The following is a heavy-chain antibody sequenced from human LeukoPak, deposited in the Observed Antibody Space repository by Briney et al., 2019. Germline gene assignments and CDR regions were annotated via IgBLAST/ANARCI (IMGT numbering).Heavy chain of an antibody. J-gene: IGHJ3*02. V-gene: IGHV4-4*02. Sequence: GSLRLSCAASGFTFSSYAMSWVRQPPGKGLEWIGEIYHSGSTNYNPSLKSRVTISVDKSKNQFSLKLSSVTAADTAVYYCARGYSSGSDAFDIWGQGAMVTVSS. CDR1: GFTFSSYAM. CDR3: ARGYSSGSDAFDI. CDR2: IYHSGST. D-gene: IGHD6-19*01.